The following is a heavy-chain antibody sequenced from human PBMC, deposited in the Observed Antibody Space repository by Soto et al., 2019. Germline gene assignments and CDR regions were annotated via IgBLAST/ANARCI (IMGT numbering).Heavy chain of an antibody. J-gene: IGHJ5*02. CDR3: AGGSSWDWFDP. CDR1: GGSLSTYY. D-gene: IGHD6-13*01. Sequence: KPSETLSLTCTVSGGSLSTYYWSWIRQPPGKGLEWMGYLYYGGITYYNPSLKSRLTISEDTSKNQFSLKLSSVTTADTAVYYCAGGSSWDWFDPWGQGTLVTVSS. V-gene: IGHV4-59*01. CDR2: LYYGGIT.